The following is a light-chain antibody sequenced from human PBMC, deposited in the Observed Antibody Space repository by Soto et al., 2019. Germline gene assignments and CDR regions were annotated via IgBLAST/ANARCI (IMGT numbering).Light chain of an antibody. J-gene: IGLJ2*01. CDR3: SSYTTDTTLV. V-gene: IGLV2-18*02. CDR2: EVT. CDR1: SSDVGSYNR. Sequence: QSALTQPPSVSGSPRQSVTISCTGTSSDVGSYNRVSWYQQPPGTAPKLMIYEVTNRPSGVPDRFSGTKSGNTASLTISGLQAEDEADYYCSSYTTDTTLVFGGGTKLTVL.